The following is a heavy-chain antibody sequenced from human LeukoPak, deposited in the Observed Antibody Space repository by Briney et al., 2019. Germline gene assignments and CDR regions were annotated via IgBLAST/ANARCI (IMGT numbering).Heavy chain of an antibody. V-gene: IGHV3-43*01. CDR1: GFTFDDYT. Sequence: SGGSLRLSCAASGFTFDDYTMHWVRQAPGKGLEWVSLISWDGGSTYYADSVKGRFTISRDNSKNSLYLQMNSLRTEDTALYYCAKDYGDYVFAYGMDVWGQGTTVTVSS. CDR2: ISWDGGST. J-gene: IGHJ6*02. D-gene: IGHD4-17*01. CDR3: AKDYGDYVFAYGMDV.